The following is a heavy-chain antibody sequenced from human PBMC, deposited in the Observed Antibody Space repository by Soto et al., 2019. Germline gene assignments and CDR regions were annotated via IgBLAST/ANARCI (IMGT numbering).Heavy chain of an antibody. V-gene: IGHV4-59*01. J-gene: IGHJ4*02. D-gene: IGHD6-19*01. CDR3: AREWAVAGFDY. CDR2: IYYSGST. CDR1: GGSISSYY. Sequence: SETLSLTCTVSGGSISSYYWSWIRQPPGKGLEWIGYIYYSGSTNYNPSLKSRVTISVDTSKNQFSLKLSSGTAAATAVYYCAREWAVAGFDYWGQGTLVTVSS.